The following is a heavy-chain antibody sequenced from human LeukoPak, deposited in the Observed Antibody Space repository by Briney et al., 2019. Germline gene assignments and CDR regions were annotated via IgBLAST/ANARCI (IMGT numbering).Heavy chain of an antibody. D-gene: IGHD5-18*01. CDR1: GWTFSSYA. V-gene: IGHV1-69*13. CDR3: AREEPSGYSYGFDY. J-gene: IGHJ4*02. CDR2: IIPIFGTA. Sequence: ATLKVSCMASGWTFSSYAMSWVRQAPGQGLEWMVGIIPIFGTANYAQKFQGRVTITADESTSTAYMELSSLRSEDTAVYYCAREEPSGYSYGFDYWGQGTLVTVSS.